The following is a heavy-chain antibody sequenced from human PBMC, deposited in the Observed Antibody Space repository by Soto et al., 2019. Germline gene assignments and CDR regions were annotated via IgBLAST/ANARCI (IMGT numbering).Heavy chain of an antibody. CDR3: AKALGYDFWSGYYTSWFDP. CDR2: ISGSGGST. Sequence: GGSLRLSCAASGFTFSSYAMSWVRQAPGKGLEWVSAISGSGGSTHYADSVKGRFTSSRDNSKNTLYLQMNSLRAEDTAVYYCAKALGYDFWSGYYTSWFDPWGQGTLVTVSS. V-gene: IGHV3-23*01. CDR1: GFTFSSYA. D-gene: IGHD3-3*01. J-gene: IGHJ5*02.